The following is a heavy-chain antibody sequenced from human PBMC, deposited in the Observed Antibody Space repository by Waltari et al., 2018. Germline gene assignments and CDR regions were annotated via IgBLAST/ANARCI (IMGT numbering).Heavy chain of an antibody. CDR3: ATAPAVAGNY. CDR2: ISSSSSYI. D-gene: IGHD6-19*01. Sequence: EVQLVESGGGLVKPGGSLRLSCAASGFTFSSYSMNWVRQAPGKGLEWVSSISSSSSYIYYADSVKGRFIISRDNAKNSLYLQMNSLRAEDTAVYYCATAPAVAGNYWGQGTLVTVSS. V-gene: IGHV3-21*01. CDR1: GFTFSSYS. J-gene: IGHJ4*02.